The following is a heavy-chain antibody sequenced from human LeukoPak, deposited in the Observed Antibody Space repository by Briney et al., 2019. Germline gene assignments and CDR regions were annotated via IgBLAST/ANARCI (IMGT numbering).Heavy chain of an antibody. J-gene: IGHJ3*02. D-gene: IGHD1-1*01. CDR2: FDPEDGET. CDR1: GYTLTELS. CDR3: ATRSWNVRGDAFDI. V-gene: IGHV1-24*01. Sequence: ASVKVSCKVSGYTLTELSMHWVRQAPGKGLEWMGGFDPEDGETIYAQRFQGRLTMTEDTSTDTAYMELSSPRSEDTAVYYCATRSWNVRGDAFDIWGRGTMVTVSS.